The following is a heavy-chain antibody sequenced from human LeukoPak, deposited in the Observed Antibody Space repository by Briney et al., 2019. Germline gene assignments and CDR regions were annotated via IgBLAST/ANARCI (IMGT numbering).Heavy chain of an antibody. CDR2: ISSSSTTI. V-gene: IGHV3-48*02. J-gene: IGHJ4*02. Sequence: GGSLRLSCAASGFTFNSYSMNWVGQAPGKGLEWVSYISSSSTTIHYADSVKGRFTISRDNAKNSLYLQMNSLRDEDTAVYYCARDLTYNYETSGYRWGQGTLVTVSS. D-gene: IGHD3-22*01. CDR1: GFTFNSYS. CDR3: ARDLTYNYETSGYR.